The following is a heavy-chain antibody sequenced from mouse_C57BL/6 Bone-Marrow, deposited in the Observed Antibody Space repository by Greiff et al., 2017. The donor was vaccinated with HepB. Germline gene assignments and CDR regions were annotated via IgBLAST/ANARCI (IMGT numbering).Heavy chain of an antibody. CDR3: AREGITTVVTYWYFDV. Sequence: EVKVEESGGGLVKPGGSLKLSCAASGFTFSSYAMSWVRQTPEKRLEWVATISDGGSYTYYPDNVKGRFTISRDNAKNNLYLQMSHLKAEDTAMYYCAREGITTVVTYWYFDVWGTGTTVTVSS. V-gene: IGHV5-4*03. CDR2: ISDGGSYT. CDR1: GFTFSSYA. J-gene: IGHJ1*03. D-gene: IGHD1-1*01.